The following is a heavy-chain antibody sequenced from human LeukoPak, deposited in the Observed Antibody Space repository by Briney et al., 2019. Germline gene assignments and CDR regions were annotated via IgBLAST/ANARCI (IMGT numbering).Heavy chain of an antibody. CDR1: GFTFSSYW. CDR2: IKQDGSEK. Sequence: GGSLRLSCAASGFTFSSYWMSWVRQAPGKGLEWVANIKQDGSEKYYVDSVKGRFTISRDNSKNTLYLQMNSLRAEDTAVYYCAGIDSSGYYYVNYWGQGTLVTVSS. D-gene: IGHD3-22*01. CDR3: AGIDSSGYYYVNY. J-gene: IGHJ4*02. V-gene: IGHV3-7*01.